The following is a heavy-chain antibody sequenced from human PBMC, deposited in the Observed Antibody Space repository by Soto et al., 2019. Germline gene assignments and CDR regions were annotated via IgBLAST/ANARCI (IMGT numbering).Heavy chain of an antibody. Sequence: QVQLQESGPGLVKPSQTLSLTCTVSGGSISSGDYYWSWIRQPPGKGLEWIGYIYYSGSTYYNPSIKSRVTISVDTSKNQFSLKLSSVTAADTAVYYCARYYYDSSGYYYYYYYGMDVWGQGTTVTVSS. CDR1: GGSISSGDYY. J-gene: IGHJ6*02. CDR2: IYYSGST. V-gene: IGHV4-30-4*01. CDR3: ARYYYDSSGYYYYYYYGMDV. D-gene: IGHD3-22*01.